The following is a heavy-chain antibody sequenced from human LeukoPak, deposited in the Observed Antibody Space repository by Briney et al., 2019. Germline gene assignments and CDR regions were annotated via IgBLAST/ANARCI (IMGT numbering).Heavy chain of an antibody. CDR2: ISGSGGST. CDR3: AKDADLGYDFWSGYFSFDY. Sequence: PGGSLRLSCAASGFTFSSYAMRWVRQAPGKGLEWVSAISGSGGSTYYADSVKGRFTISRDNSKNTLYLQMNSLRAEDTAVYYCAKDADLGYDFWSGYFSFDYWGQGTLVTVSS. CDR1: GFTFSSYA. D-gene: IGHD3-3*01. V-gene: IGHV3-23*01. J-gene: IGHJ4*02.